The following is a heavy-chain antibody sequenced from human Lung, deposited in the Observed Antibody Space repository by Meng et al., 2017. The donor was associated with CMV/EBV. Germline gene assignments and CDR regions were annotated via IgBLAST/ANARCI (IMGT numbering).Heavy chain of an antibody. CDR3: ARDPRVKSYVVVPAASDY. Sequence: ESXKISXVASGFTFNTYWMSWVRQAPGKGLEWVANIKQDGSEKYYVGSVKGRFTISRDNAKNSLYLQMNSLRAEDTAVYYCARDPRVKSYVVVPAASDYWGQGTXVTVSS. V-gene: IGHV3-7*01. CDR1: GFTFNTYW. D-gene: IGHD2-2*01. J-gene: IGHJ4*02. CDR2: IKQDGSEK.